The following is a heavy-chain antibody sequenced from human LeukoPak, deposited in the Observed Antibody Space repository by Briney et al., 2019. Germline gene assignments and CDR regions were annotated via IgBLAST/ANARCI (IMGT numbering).Heavy chain of an antibody. J-gene: IGHJ4*02. Sequence: ERSLRLSCIASGFTFSHYGFHWVRQAPGKGLGWVAVIWSDGSNKYYGDSVKGRFIIYRDDSQNTVYLQMNSLRAEDTAVYYCAKDAQRGFDYSNSLEYWGQGSLVTVSS. CDR1: GFTFSHYG. V-gene: IGHV3-33*06. D-gene: IGHD4-11*01. CDR3: AKDAQRGFDYSNSLEY. CDR2: IWSDGSNK.